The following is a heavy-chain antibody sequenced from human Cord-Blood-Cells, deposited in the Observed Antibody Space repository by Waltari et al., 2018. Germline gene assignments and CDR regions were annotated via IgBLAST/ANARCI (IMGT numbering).Heavy chain of an antibody. CDR3: AAYSSGWYGLY. J-gene: IGHJ4*02. V-gene: IGHV1-2*02. Sequence: QVQRVQSGAEVTKPGASVKVSCKASGYTVTVYYLHWVRQAPGQGLEWMGWINPNSGGTNYAQKFQGRVTMTRDTSISTAYMELSRLRSDDTAVYYCAAYSSGWYGLYWGQGTLVTVSS. CDR2: INPNSGGT. CDR1: GYTVTVYY. D-gene: IGHD6-19*01.